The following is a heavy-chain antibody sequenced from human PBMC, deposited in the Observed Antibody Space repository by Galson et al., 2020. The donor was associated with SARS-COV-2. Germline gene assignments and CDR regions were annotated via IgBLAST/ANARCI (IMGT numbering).Heavy chain of an antibody. CDR1: GFTFSSYG. V-gene: IGHV3-30*18. CDR3: AKDWSPQGTLKGETHNKVVPAAMRIRKTTSIAARPLPDYYYGMDV. CDR2: ISYDGSNK. J-gene: IGHJ6*02. D-gene: IGHD2-2*01. Sequence: TGGSLRLSCAASGFTFSSYGMHWVRQAPGKGLEWVAVISYDGSNKYYADSVKGRFTISRDNSKNTLYLQMNSLRAEDTAVYYCAKDWSPQGTLKGETHNKVVPAAMRIRKTTSIAARPLPDYYYGMDVWGQGTTVTVSS.